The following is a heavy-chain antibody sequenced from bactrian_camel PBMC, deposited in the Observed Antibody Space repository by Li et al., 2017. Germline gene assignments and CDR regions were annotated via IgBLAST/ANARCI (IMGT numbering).Heavy chain of an antibody. CDR2: IDSDGIA. D-gene: IGHD2*01. Sequence: VQLVESGGGSALAGGSLRLSCVSSGFSSATFGHPCMAWFRQGPGKEREGVAAIDSDGIASYADSVKGRFTVSRDNANNTVNLMMNSLKPEDTAMYYCAANFGPYCSGPYLARRANFLGQGTQVTVS. J-gene: IGHJ4*01. V-gene: IGHV3S26*01. CDR1: GFSSATFGHPC.